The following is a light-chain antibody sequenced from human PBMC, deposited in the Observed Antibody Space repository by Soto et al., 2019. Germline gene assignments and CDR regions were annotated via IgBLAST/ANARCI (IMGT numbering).Light chain of an antibody. J-gene: IGLJ2*01. V-gene: IGLV2-8*01. CDR2: EVS. Sequence: QSALTQPPSASGSPGQSVTISCTGTSSDVGGDNYVSWYQQHPGKAPKLMIYEVSNRPSGVPDRFSGSKSGNTASLTVPGLQAEDYADYYCGSCPGGNRVFGGGTKLTVL. CDR1: SSDVGGDNY. CDR3: GSCPGGNRV.